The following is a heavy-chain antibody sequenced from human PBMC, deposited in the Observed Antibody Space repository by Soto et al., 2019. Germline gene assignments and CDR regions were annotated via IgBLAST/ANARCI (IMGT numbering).Heavy chain of an antibody. CDR3: AKGTDDQ. CDR2: ISGGGYSK. CDR1: GVTFSTYT. Sequence: EVRLSESGGGLVQPGGSLRLSCVASGVTFSTYTLSWVRQAPGKGLEWVSTISGGGYSKWYAASLKGRLTISRDNAKNTLYLQMHSLRSDDTVLCYCAKGTDDQWGQGTLVSVSS. V-gene: IGHV3-23*01. J-gene: IGHJ4*02.